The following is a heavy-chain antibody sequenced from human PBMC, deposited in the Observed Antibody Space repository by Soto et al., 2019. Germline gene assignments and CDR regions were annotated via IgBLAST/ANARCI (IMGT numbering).Heavy chain of an antibody. J-gene: IGHJ4*02. CDR1: GFTFSSYS. CDR3: ARDSSFWSGYYSFDY. Sequence: GGSLRLSCAASGFTFSSYSMNWVRQAPGKGLEWVSSISSSSSYIYYADSVKGRFTISRDNAKNSLYLQMNSLRAEDTAVYYCARDSSFWSGYYSFDYWGQGTLVTVSS. V-gene: IGHV3-21*01. D-gene: IGHD3-3*01. CDR2: ISSSSSYI.